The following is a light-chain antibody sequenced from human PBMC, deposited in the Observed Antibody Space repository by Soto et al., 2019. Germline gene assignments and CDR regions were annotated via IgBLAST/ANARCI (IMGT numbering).Light chain of an antibody. CDR3: AAWDDSLSGVV. CDR1: SSNIGSNY. J-gene: IGLJ2*01. V-gene: IGLV1-47*01. Sequence: SVLTQPPSASGTPGQRVTISCSGSSSNIGSNYVYWYQQLPGTVPQLLIYRNSERPSGVPDRFSGSKSGTSASLAIGGLRSEDEADYYCAAWDDSLSGVVFGGGTKVTVL. CDR2: RNS.